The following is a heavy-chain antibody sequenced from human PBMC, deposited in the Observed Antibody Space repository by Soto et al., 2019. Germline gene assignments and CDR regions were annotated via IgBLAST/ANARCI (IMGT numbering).Heavy chain of an antibody. J-gene: IGHJ4*02. CDR2: IYYSGST. D-gene: IGHD6-13*01. CDR3: ARADARSSWYPYTFDY. V-gene: IGHV4-30-4*01. CDR1: GGSISSGDYY. Sequence: PSETLSLTCTVSGGSISSGDYYWSWIRQPPGKGLEWIGYIYYSGSTYYNPSLKSRVTISVDTSKNQFSLKLSPVTAADTAVYYCARADARSSWYPYTFDYWGQGTLVTVSS.